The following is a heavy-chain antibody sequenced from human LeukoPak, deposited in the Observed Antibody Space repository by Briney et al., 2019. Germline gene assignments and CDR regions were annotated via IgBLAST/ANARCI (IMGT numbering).Heavy chain of an antibody. CDR1: GYTFTSYG. J-gene: IGHJ4*02. CDR2: ISSYDGST. V-gene: IGHV1-18*01. Sequence: ASVKVSCKASGYTFTSYGISWVRQAPGLGLEWMGWISSYDGSTNYAEKFQDRLTVTTDTSTSTVYMELTSLRSDGTAVYYCARARLPNAYFDYWGQGTLVTVSS. CDR3: ARARLPNAYFDY. D-gene: IGHD4-11*01.